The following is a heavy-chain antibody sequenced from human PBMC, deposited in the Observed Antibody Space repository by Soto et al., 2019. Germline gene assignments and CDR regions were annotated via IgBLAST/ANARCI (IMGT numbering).Heavy chain of an antibody. CDR3: ARDLGTDCGGDCYSFYYYYGMDV. J-gene: IGHJ6*02. CDR1: GFTFSSYA. CDR2: ISGSGGST. V-gene: IGHV3-23*01. D-gene: IGHD2-21*02. Sequence: GGSLRLSCAASGFTFSSYAMSWVRQAPGKGLEWVSAISGSGGSTYYADSVKGRFTISRDNAKNSLYLQMNSLRDEDTAVYYCARDLGTDCGGDCYSFYYYYGMDVWGQGTTVTAP.